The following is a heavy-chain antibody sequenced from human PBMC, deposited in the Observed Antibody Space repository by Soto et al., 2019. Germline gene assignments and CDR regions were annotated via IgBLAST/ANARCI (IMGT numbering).Heavy chain of an antibody. CDR1: GFTFSTYT. Sequence: PXGSLLLSCAASGFTFSTYTMNWVRQAPGKGLEWISSISSGSSYIYYAGSVKGRFTISRDNAKNSLFLQMNSLRADDTAVYYCARDILSGGAYPDSWGQGTKVTVSS. V-gene: IGHV3-21*01. D-gene: IGHD3-10*01. CDR2: ISSGSSYI. J-gene: IGHJ5*01. CDR3: ARDILSGGAYPDS.